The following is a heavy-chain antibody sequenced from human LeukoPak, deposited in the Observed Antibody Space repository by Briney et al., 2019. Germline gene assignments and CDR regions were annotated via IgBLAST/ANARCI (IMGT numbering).Heavy chain of an antibody. Sequence: PSETLSLTCTVSGGSISSGGYYWSWIRQHPGKGLEWTGYIYYSGSTYYNPSLKSRVTISVDTSKNQFSLKLSSVTAADTAVYYCARYYGDRYYFDYWGQGTLVTVSS. CDR2: IYYSGST. V-gene: IGHV4-31*03. CDR1: GGSISSGGYY. CDR3: ARYYGDRYYFDY. D-gene: IGHD4-17*01. J-gene: IGHJ4*02.